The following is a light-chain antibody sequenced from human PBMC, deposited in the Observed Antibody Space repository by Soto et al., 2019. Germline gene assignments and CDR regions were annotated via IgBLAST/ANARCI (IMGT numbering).Light chain of an antibody. J-gene: IGLJ1*01. CDR2: DVS. CDR3: SSYTSSSPFV. CDR1: SSDVGGYNY. Sequence: QSALTQPASVSGSPGQSITISCTGTSSDVGGYNYVSWYQQLPGKAPKLMIYDVSNRPSGVSNRFSGSKSGNTASLTISGVQAEDEADYYCSSYTSSSPFVFGTGTKVTVL. V-gene: IGLV2-14*01.